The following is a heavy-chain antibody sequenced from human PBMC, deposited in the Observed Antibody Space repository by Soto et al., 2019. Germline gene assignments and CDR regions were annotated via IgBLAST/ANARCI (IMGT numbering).Heavy chain of an antibody. D-gene: IGHD6-19*01. CDR2: IWYDGSNK. Sequence: QVQLVESGGGVVQPGRSLRLSCAASGFTFSSYGMHWVRQAPGKGLEWVAVIWYDGSNKYYADSVKGRFTISRDNSKNTLYLQMNSLRAEDTAVYYCARDSSGWYPWLDYWGQGTLVTVSS. V-gene: IGHV3-33*01. CDR1: GFTFSSYG. J-gene: IGHJ4*02. CDR3: ARDSSGWYPWLDY.